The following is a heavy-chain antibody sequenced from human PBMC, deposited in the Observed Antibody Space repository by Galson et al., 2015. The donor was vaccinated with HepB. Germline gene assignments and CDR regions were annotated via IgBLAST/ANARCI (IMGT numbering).Heavy chain of an antibody. Sequence: SVKVSCKVSGYTLTELSMHWVRQAPGKGLEWMGGFDPEDGETIYAQKFQGRVTMTEDTSTDTAYMELSSLRSEDTAVYYCATDPPLDYSNYETGFDPWGQGTLVTVSS. V-gene: IGHV1-24*01. CDR2: FDPEDGET. CDR3: ATDPPLDYSNYETGFDP. J-gene: IGHJ5*02. D-gene: IGHD4-11*01. CDR1: GYTLTELS.